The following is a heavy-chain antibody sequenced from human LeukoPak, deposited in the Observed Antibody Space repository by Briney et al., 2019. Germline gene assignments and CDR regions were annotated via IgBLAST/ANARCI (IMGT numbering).Heavy chain of an antibody. Sequence: GGSLRLSCAASGFAFSDYSMNWVRQAPGKGLEWIANTRGSGSGMGSGSYYAGAVKGRFTISRDNAKNSLYLQMNSLRAEDTAFYFCASDDNWGFDYWGQGALVTVSS. CDR1: GFAFSDYS. CDR3: ASDDNWGFDY. V-gene: IGHV3-21*05. D-gene: IGHD7-27*01. CDR2: TRGSGSGMGSGS. J-gene: IGHJ4*02.